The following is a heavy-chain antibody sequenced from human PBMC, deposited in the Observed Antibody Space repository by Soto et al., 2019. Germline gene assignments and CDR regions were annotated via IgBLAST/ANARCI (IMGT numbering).Heavy chain of an antibody. CDR1: GYTFTRNG. J-gene: IGHJ6*02. Sequence: SVKVSCKTSGYTFTRNGISWVRQAPGQGLEWMGWISPKSGSIKYAQKFQGRVIMTTDTSTSTAYMEVRSLRSDDTAVYYCVKDRDSNSWPSRDVWGPGTTVTVSS. CDR2: ISPKSGSI. V-gene: IGHV1-18*01. CDR3: VKDRDSNSWPSRDV. D-gene: IGHD3-22*01.